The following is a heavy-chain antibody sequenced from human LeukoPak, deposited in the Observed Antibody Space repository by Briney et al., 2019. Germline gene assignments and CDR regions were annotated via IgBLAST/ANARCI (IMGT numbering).Heavy chain of an antibody. CDR3: AKDFSDYSNYVPDY. V-gene: IGHV3-43*02. D-gene: IGHD4-11*01. CDR2: ISGDGGST. Sequence: GGSLRLSCAASGFTFDDYAMHWVRQAPGKGLEWVSLISGDGGSTYYADSAKGRFTISRDNSKNSLYLQMNSLRTEDTALYYCAKDFSDYSNYVPDYWGQGTLVTVSS. CDR1: GFTFDDYA. J-gene: IGHJ4*02.